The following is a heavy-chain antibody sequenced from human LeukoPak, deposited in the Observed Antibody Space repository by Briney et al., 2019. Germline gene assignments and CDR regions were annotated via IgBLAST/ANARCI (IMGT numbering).Heavy chain of an antibody. CDR3: VGAKPFFGEAI. V-gene: IGHV4-61*02. Sequence: SQTLSLTCTVSGGSFSSGSYYWSWIRQPAGEGLEWIGRIYTSGTTSYHPSLKSRVAISVDTFKSRVSLTVTSAPAADTAVYYCVGAKPFFGEAIWRQGTLVTVSS. CDR1: GGSFSSGSYY. CDR2: IYTSGTT. D-gene: IGHD3-10*01. J-gene: IGHJ3*02.